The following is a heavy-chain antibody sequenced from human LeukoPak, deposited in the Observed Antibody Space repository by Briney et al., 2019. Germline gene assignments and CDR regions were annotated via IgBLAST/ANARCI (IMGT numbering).Heavy chain of an antibody. D-gene: IGHD5-18*01. CDR2: ISGYNGNT. Sequence: ASVTVSFTASVYTFTSYGISWVRQAPGQGLEWMGWISGYNGNTKYAHKVQGRVTMTTDTSTGTAYMELRSLRSDDTAVYYCARAYSYGSDYYYGMDVWGQGTTVTVSS. CDR3: ARAYSYGSDYYYGMDV. J-gene: IGHJ6*02. CDR1: VYTFTSYG. V-gene: IGHV1-18*01.